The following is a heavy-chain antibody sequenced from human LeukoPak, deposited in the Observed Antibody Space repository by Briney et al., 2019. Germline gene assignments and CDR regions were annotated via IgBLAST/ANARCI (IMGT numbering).Heavy chain of an antibody. Sequence: SQTLSLTCTVSGGSISSGSYYWSWIRQPAGKGLEWIGRIYRNVNTNYNPSLKSRVTISVDTSKNQFSLKLSSVTAADTAVYYCAREGAAVGQMGYFDYWGQGTLVTVSS. CDR3: AREGAAVGQMGYFDY. J-gene: IGHJ4*02. CDR1: GGSISSGSYY. V-gene: IGHV4-61*02. D-gene: IGHD6-13*01. CDR2: IYRNVNT.